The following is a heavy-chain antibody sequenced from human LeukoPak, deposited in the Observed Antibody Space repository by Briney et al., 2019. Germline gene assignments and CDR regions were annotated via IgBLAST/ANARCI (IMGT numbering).Heavy chain of an antibody. Sequence: GALRLSFAASGFTLSTYAMSWVRQAPGKGLEWVSAISDSGGTSYYADSVKGRFTISRDNSKNTLYLQMNSLRAEDTAVYYCGKLAGKSVTVMVVVTIDSWGQGTLVTVSS. D-gene: IGHD3-22*01. J-gene: IGHJ4*02. CDR1: GFTLSTYA. CDR2: ISDSGGTS. CDR3: GKLAGKSVTVMVVVTIDS. V-gene: IGHV3-23*01.